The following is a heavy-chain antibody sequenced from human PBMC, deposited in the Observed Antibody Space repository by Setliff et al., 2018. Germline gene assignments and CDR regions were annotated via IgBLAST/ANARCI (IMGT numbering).Heavy chain of an antibody. CDR3: IRDTSGRDAFDI. J-gene: IGHJ3*02. V-gene: IGHV3-21*01. D-gene: IGHD6-19*01. CDR1: GFTFSSYS. CDR2: ISSSGSYI. Sequence: PGGSLRLSCAASGFTFSSYSMNWVRQAPGKGLEWVSFISSSGSYIYYGDSVKGRFTISRDNAKNTLYLQMNSLRAEDTAVYYCIRDTSGRDAFDIWGQGTMVTVSS.